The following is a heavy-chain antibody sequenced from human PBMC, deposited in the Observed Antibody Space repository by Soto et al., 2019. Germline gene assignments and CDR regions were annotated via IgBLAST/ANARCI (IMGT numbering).Heavy chain of an antibody. CDR3: AITPGGLWFGELLSIWFDP. D-gene: IGHD3-10*01. J-gene: IGHJ5*02. Sequence: SETLSLTCTVSGGSISSGGYYWSWIRQHPGKGLEWIGYIYYSGSTYYNPSLKSRVTISVDTSKNQFSLKLSLRSDDTAVYYCAITPGGLWFGELLSIWFDPWGQGTLVTVSS. CDR2: IYYSGST. CDR1: GGSISSGGYY. V-gene: IGHV4-31*03.